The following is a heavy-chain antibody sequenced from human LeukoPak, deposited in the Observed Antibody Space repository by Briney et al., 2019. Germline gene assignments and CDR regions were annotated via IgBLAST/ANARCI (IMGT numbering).Heavy chain of an antibody. CDR3: TREPRRMGGYSYGYFDY. Sequence: VPQSLPCSLSSHSLWRGHYRGSLGPPPGTGLEWSGSIYRNESTYYNPSLKSRFTISVDTSENKSSLKLSSVTAADTAVYCCTREPRRMGGYSYGYFDYWGQGTLVTVSS. D-gene: IGHD5-18*01. J-gene: IGHJ4*02. CDR1: SHSLWRGHY. CDR2: IYRNEST. V-gene: IGHV4-38-2*02.